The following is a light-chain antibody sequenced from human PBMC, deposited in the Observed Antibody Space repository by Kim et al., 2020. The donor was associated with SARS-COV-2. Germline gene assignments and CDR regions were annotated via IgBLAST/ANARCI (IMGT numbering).Light chain of an antibody. CDR2: GNN. V-gene: IGLV1-40*01. CDR1: SSGIGAGYD. Sequence: QLVLTQPPSVSGAPGQTVTISCTGSSSGIGAGYDVHWYQHLPGAAPKLLIYGNNIRPSGVPDRFSGSKSGTSASLAITGLQAEDEADYYCQSYDRFWVFGGGTQLTVL. J-gene: IGLJ3*02. CDR3: QSYDRFWV.